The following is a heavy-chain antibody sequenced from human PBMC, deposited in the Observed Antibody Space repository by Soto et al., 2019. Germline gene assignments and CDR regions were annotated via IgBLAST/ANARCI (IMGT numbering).Heavy chain of an antibody. CDR1: GFTFSSYA. J-gene: IGHJ3*02. D-gene: IGHD5-12*01. CDR2: ISYDGSNK. CDR3: ARDRGDGYRNVNAFVI. V-gene: IGHV3-30-3*01. Sequence: PGGSLTSSGAPSGFTFSSYAMHWVRQAPGKGLEWVAVISYDGSNKYYADSVKGRFTISRDNSKNTLYLQMNSLRAEDTAVYYCARDRGDGYRNVNAFVIWGQGTMVTVS.